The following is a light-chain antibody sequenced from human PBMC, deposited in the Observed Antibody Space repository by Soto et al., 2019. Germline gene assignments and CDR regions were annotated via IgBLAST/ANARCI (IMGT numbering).Light chain of an antibody. CDR3: LQDYSYPLT. CDR1: QGIRND. CDR2: AAS. Sequence: AIQMTQSPSSLSASVGDRITITCRASQGIRNDLSWYQQKSGKAPKLLIFAASILQSGVPSRFSGSGSGTDFTLTISSLQPEDFATYYCLQDYSYPLTFGGGTKVEIK. J-gene: IGKJ4*01. V-gene: IGKV1-6*01.